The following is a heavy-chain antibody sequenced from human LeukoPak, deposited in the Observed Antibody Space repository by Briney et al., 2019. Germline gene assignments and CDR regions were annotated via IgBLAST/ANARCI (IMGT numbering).Heavy chain of an antibody. D-gene: IGHD1-1*01. CDR2: ISAYNGYT. CDR1: GYTFTSYG. V-gene: IGHV1-18*01. CDR3: ARPGGNAYYYNMDV. J-gene: IGHJ6*03. Sequence: ASVKVSCKASGYTFTSYGISWVRQAPGQGLEWMGWISAYNGYTNYAQKLQGRVTMTTDTSTSTAYMDLRSLRYDDTAVYYCARPGGNAYYYNMDVWGKGTTVTVSS.